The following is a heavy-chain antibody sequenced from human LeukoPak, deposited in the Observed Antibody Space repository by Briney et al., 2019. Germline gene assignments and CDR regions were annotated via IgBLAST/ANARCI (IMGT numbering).Heavy chain of an antibody. J-gene: IGHJ4*02. CDR2: MNPNSGDT. Sequence: ASVKVSCKASGFTFTLLDINWVRQATGQGLEWMGWMNPNSGDTGYAQKFQGRVTITRDTSISTAYMEPSSLTSEDTAVYYCARGVSAGVDYWGQGTLVTVSS. CDR3: ARGVSAGVDY. CDR1: GFTFTLLD. V-gene: IGHV1-8*01. D-gene: IGHD3-10*01.